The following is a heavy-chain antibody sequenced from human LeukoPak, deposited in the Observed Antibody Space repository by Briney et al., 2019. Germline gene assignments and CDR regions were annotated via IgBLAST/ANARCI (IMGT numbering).Heavy chain of an antibody. CDR3: ARVVDYYGSLGANDY. CDR1: GFTFSITY. Sequence: PGGSLRLSCAASGFTFSITYMAWVRQAPGKGLEWVGVIYSGGNTYYADSVKGRFTISRDNSKNTLYLQMNSLRAEDTAVYYCARVVDYYGSLGANDYWGQGTLVTVSS. J-gene: IGHJ4*02. CDR2: IYSGGNT. V-gene: IGHV3-66*01. D-gene: IGHD3-10*01.